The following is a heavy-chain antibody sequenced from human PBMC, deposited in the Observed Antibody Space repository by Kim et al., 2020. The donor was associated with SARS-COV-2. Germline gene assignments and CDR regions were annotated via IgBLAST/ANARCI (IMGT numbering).Heavy chain of an antibody. Sequence: PSLKSRVTISVDTSKNRFSLKLSSVTAADTAVYYCARNRQVRGVDYGMDVWGQGTTVTVSS. V-gene: IGHV4-39*01. CDR3: ARNRQVRGVDYGMDV. D-gene: IGHD3-10*01. J-gene: IGHJ6*02.